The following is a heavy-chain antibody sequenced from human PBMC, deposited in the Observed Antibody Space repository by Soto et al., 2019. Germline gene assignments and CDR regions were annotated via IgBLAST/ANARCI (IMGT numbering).Heavy chain of an antibody. CDR2: IIPIFGTA. V-gene: IGHV1-69*13. CDR1: GGTFSSYA. Sequence: SVKVSCKASGGTFSSYAISWVRQAPGQGLEWMGGIIPIFGTANYAQKFQGRVTITADESTSTAYMELSSLRSEDTAVYGCARDGFSVFGGVGGDYYYSGRAFGAKG. J-gene: IGHJ6*02. CDR3: ARDGFSVFGGVGGDYYYSGRAF. D-gene: IGHD3-16*01.